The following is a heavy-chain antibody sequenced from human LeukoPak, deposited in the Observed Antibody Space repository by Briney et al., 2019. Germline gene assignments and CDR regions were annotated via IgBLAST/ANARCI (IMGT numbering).Heavy chain of an antibody. CDR1: GFMFSKYW. J-gene: IGHJ3*02. CDR2: IREDGSVK. Sequence: GGSLRLSCEASGFMFSKYWMTWVRQAPGKGLEWVANIREDGSVKYLLDSVKGRFSISRDNAKNSLSLEMNNLRAEDTAVYYCSRDANYYDSSRHYFDAFDIWGRGTMVTVSS. V-gene: IGHV3-7*01. CDR3: SRDANYYDSSRHYFDAFDI. D-gene: IGHD3-22*01.